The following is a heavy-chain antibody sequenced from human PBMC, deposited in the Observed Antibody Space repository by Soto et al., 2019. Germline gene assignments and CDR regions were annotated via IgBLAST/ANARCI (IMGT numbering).Heavy chain of an antibody. CDR2: ISGSGGST. CDR3: AKDRWEQTLAFDY. V-gene: IGHV3-23*01. Sequence: EVPLLESGGGLVQPGGSLRLSCAASGFTFSSYAMSWVRQAPGKGLEWVSAISGSGGSTYYADSVKGRFTISSDKSMSTLYVQMNRLRAEDTAVYYGAKDRWEQTLAFDYWGQGTLVTVSS. J-gene: IGHJ4*02. CDR1: GFTFSSYA. D-gene: IGHD1-26*01.